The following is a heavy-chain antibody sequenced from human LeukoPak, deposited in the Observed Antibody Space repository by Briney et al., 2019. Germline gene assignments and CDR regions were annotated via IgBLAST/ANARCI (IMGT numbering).Heavy chain of an antibody. Sequence: GGSLRLSCAASGFTFSSYWMSWVRQAPGKGLEWVANIKQDGSEKYYVNSVKGRFTISRDNAKNSLYLQMNSLRAEDTAVYYCARDGYCTNGVCYGDYWGQGTLVTVSS. CDR3: ARDGYCTNGVCYGDY. D-gene: IGHD2-8*01. V-gene: IGHV3-7*01. CDR1: GFTFSSYW. CDR2: IKQDGSEK. J-gene: IGHJ4*02.